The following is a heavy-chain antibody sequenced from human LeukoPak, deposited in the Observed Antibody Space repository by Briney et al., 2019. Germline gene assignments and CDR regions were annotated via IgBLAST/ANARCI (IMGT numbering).Heavy chain of an antibody. Sequence: SETLSLICTVSGGSISSYYWSWIRQPPGKGLEWIGYIYTSGSTNYNPSLKSRVTISVDTTKNQFSLKLSSVTAADTAVYYCARHGVPAAGYYYYYMDVWGKGTTVTVSS. J-gene: IGHJ6*03. CDR2: IYTSGST. V-gene: IGHV4-4*09. D-gene: IGHD2-2*01. CDR3: ARHGVPAAGYYYYYMDV. CDR1: GGSISSYY.